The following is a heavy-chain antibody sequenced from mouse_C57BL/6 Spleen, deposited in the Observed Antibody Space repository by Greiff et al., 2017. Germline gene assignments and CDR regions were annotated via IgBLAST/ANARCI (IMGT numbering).Heavy chain of an antibody. J-gene: IGHJ3*01. V-gene: IGHV1-82*01. CDR2: IYPGDGDT. Sequence: QVQLQQSGPELVKPGASVKISCKASGYAFSSSWMNWVKQRPGKGLEWIGRIYPGDGDTNYNGKFKGKATLTADKSSSTAYMQLSSLTSEDSAVYCCAREGAWFAYWGQGTLVTVSA. CDR3: AREGAWFAY. CDR1: GYAFSSSW.